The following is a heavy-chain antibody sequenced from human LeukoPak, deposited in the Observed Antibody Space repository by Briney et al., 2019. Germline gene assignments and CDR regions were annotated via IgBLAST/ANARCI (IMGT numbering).Heavy chain of an antibody. CDR2: IYHSGST. CDR1: GYSISSGYY. V-gene: IGHV4-38-2*01. Sequence: SETLSLTCAVSGYSISSGYYWGWIRRPPGKGLEWIGSIYHSGSTYYNPSLKSRVTISVDTSKNQFSLKLSSVTAADTAVYYCARVSSSIVVVPAYYMDVWGKGTTVTVSS. CDR3: ARVSSSIVVVPAYYMDV. D-gene: IGHD2-2*01. J-gene: IGHJ6*03.